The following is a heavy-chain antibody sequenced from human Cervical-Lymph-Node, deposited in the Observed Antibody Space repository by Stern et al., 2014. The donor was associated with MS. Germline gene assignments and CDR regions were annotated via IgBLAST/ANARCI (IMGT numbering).Heavy chain of an antibody. CDR2: IYYSGST. V-gene: IGHV4-59*01. J-gene: IGHJ4*02. Sequence: QVQLQESGPGLVKPSETLSLTCTVSGDSISSYYCSWIRQPPGKGLEWIGYIYYSGSTNYNPSLKSRVTISVDTSKNQFSLKLNSVTAADTAVYYCARTAYGAFDYWGQGTLVTVSS. CDR1: GDSISSYY. CDR3: ARTAYGAFDY. D-gene: IGHD4/OR15-4a*01.